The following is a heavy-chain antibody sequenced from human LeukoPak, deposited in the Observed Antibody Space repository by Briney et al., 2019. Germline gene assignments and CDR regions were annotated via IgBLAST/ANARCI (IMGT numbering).Heavy chain of an antibody. CDR3: ARRQKYGDYAVWFDP. CDR2: INHSGST. J-gene: IGHJ5*02. D-gene: IGHD2-21*02. V-gene: IGHV4-34*01. Sequence: SETLSLTCAVYGGSFSGYYWSWIRQPPGKGLEWIGEINHSGSTNYNPSLKSRVTISVDTSKNQFSLKLSSVTAADTAVYYCARRQKYGDYAVWFDPWGHGTLVTVSS. CDR1: GGSFSGYY.